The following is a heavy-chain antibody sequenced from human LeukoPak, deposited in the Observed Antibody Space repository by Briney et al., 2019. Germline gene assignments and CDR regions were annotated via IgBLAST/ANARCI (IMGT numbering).Heavy chain of an antibody. CDR2: ISAYNGNT. V-gene: IGHV1-18*01. Sequence: ASVKVSCKASGYTFSSYGISWVRQAPGQGLEWMGWISAYNGNTNYAQKLQGRVTMTTDTSTSTAYMELRSLRSDDTAVYYCVRQVYDSSGYYWDYYMDVWGKGTTVTISS. CDR3: VRQVYDSSGYYWDYYMDV. J-gene: IGHJ6*03. D-gene: IGHD3-22*01. CDR1: GYTFSSYG.